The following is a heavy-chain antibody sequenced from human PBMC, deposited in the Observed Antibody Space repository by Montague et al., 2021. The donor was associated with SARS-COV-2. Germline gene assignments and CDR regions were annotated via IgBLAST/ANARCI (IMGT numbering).Heavy chain of an antibody. CDR1: GFPFSSYS. CDR2: ISSSSSYI. CDR3: VSQEGSIY. V-gene: IGHV3-21*01. J-gene: IGHJ4*02. Sequence: SLRLSCAASGFPFSSYSMNWVRQAPGKGLEWVSSISSSSSYIYYADSVKGRFTISRDNAKNSLHLQMNSLRAEDTAVYYCVSQEGSIYWGQGTLVTVSS. D-gene: IGHD2/OR15-2a*01.